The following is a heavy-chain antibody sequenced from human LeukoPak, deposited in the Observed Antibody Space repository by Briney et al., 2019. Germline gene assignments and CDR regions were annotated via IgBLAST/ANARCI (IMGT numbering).Heavy chain of an antibody. Sequence: GGSLRLSCAASGFIFSSYAMSWVRQAPGRGLEWVSSLSGSGSTTYYADSVKGRFTISRDSCNNTRYLQMNSMRAEDTAVYYCAKDTRYYDSSGYSRLDYWGQGTLVTVYS. CDR2: LSGSGSTT. CDR1: GFIFSSYA. D-gene: IGHD3-22*01. CDR3: AKDTRYYDSSGYSRLDY. J-gene: IGHJ4*02. V-gene: IGHV3-23*01.